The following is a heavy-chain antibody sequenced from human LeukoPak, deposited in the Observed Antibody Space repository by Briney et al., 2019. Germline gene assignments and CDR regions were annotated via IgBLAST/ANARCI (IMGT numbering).Heavy chain of an antibody. Sequence: ASVKVSCKASGYTFTSYDINWVRQATGQGLEWMGWMNPNSGNTGYAQKFQGRVTMTRNTSISTAYMELSSLRSEDTAVYYCARGIVGATGFDYWGQGTLVTASS. D-gene: IGHD1-26*01. V-gene: IGHV1-8*01. CDR1: GYTFTSYD. CDR2: MNPNSGNT. CDR3: ARGIVGATGFDY. J-gene: IGHJ4*02.